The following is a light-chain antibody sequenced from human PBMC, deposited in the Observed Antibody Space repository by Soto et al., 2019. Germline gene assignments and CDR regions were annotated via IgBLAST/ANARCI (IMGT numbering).Light chain of an antibody. V-gene: IGLV2-8*01. CDR1: SSDVGGYNY. CDR2: EVT. Sequence: QSALTQPPSASGSPGQSVTISCTGTSSDVGGYNYVSWYQQHPGKAPQLMIYEVTQRPSGVPNRFSGSKSGNTASLTVSGLQAEDEADYYCNSYAASGNLWVFGGGTQLTVL. J-gene: IGLJ3*02. CDR3: NSYAASGNLWV.